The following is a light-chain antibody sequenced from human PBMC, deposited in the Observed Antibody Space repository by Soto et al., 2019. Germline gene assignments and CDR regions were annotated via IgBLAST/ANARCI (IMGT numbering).Light chain of an antibody. CDR2: SNN. V-gene: IGLV1-44*01. CDR3: AAWDDSLNGYV. CDR1: SSNIGSNT. J-gene: IGLJ1*01. Sequence: QSVLTQPPSASGTPGQRVTISCSGSSSNIGSNTVNWYQQLPGTAPKLLIYSNNQRPSGVPDRFSGSKSGTSASLAISGPQSEDEADYYCAAWDDSLNGYVFGTGTKATVL.